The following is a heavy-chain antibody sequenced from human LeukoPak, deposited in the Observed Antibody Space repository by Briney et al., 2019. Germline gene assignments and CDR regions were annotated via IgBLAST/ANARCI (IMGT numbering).Heavy chain of an antibody. V-gene: IGHV3-30*02. J-gene: IGHJ5*02. CDR1: GFTFSSSA. Sequence: GGSLRLSCAASGFTFSSSAMSWVRQAPGKGLEWVAFIRYDGSNKYYADSVKGRFTISRDNSKNTLYLQMNSLRAEDTAVYYCAKDTPLWFGELLDPWGQGTLVTVSS. D-gene: IGHD3-10*01. CDR3: AKDTPLWFGELLDP. CDR2: IRYDGSNK.